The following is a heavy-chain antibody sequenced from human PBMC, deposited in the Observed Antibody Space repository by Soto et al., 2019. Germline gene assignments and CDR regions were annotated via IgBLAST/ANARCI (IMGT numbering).Heavy chain of an antibody. CDR2: INPSGGST. Sequence: GASVKVSCKASGYTFTNYYMHWVRQAPGQGLEWMGMINPSGGSTNYAQKFQGRVTMTRDTSTSTVYMELSSLRSDDTAVYYCARDPKLHLGELSDWFDPWGQGTRVTVSS. V-gene: IGHV1-46*01. J-gene: IGHJ5*02. CDR3: ARDPKLHLGELSDWFDP. CDR1: GYTFTNYY. D-gene: IGHD3-16*02.